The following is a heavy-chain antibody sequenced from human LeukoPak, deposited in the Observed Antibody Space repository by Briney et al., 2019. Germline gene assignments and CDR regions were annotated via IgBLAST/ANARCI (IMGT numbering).Heavy chain of an antibody. J-gene: IGHJ5*02. CDR3: ARDGDPGLHWFDP. CDR1: GGSITSGDYY. CDR2: IYYSGST. D-gene: IGHD3-10*01. Sequence: PSQTLSLTCTVSGGSITSGDYYWSWIRQPPGKGLEWIGYIYYSGSTYYNPSLKSRVTISVDTSKNQFSLKLSSVTAADTAVYYCARDGDPGLHWFDPWSQGTLVTVSS. V-gene: IGHV4-30-4*01.